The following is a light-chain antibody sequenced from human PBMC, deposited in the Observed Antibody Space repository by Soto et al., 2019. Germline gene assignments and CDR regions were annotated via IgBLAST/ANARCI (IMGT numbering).Light chain of an antibody. CDR2: EVT. J-gene: IGLJ1*01. V-gene: IGLV2-8*01. CDR3: GSYAGSDTYV. Sequence: QSALTQPPSASGFPGQSVTISCTGTSSDVGYYDYVSWYQQHPGKAPKLVIYEVTKRPSGVPDRVSASKSGNTASLTVSGLRAEDEADYYCGSYAGSDTYVFGTGTKLTVL. CDR1: SSDVGYYDY.